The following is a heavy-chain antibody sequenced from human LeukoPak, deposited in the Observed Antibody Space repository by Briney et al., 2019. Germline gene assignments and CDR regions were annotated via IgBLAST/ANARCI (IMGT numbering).Heavy chain of an antibody. Sequence: KPSETLSLTCTVSGGSISSYYWSWIRQPPGKRLEWIGYIYYSGTTNYNPSLKSRVTISVDTSKNQFSLKLSSVTAADTAVYYCARGVYIAAAQYGYWGQGTLVTVSS. CDR3: ARGVYIAAAQYGY. CDR2: IYYSGTT. CDR1: GGSISSYY. J-gene: IGHJ4*02. V-gene: IGHV4-59*01. D-gene: IGHD6-13*01.